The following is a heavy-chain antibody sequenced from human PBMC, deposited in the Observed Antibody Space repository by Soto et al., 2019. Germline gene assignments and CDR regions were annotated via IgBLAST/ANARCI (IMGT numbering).Heavy chain of an antibody. CDR3: ARRFLEWSTGDWYFDL. D-gene: IGHD3-3*01. Sequence: SETLSLTCTVSGGSISSSSYYWGWIRQPPGKGLEWIGSIYYSGSTYYNPSLKSRVTISVDTSKNQFSLKLSSVTAADTAVYYCARRFLEWSTGDWYFDLWGRGTLVTVSS. V-gene: IGHV4-39*01. CDR2: IYYSGST. J-gene: IGHJ2*01. CDR1: GGSISSSSYY.